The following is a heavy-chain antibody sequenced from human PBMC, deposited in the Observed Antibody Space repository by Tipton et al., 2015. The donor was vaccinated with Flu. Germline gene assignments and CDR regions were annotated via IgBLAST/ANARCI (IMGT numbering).Heavy chain of an antibody. CDR3: ARDRGYYYDSSGSAFDI. J-gene: IGHJ3*02. D-gene: IGHD3-22*01. CDR1: GGTFSSYA. CDR2: IIPILGIA. V-gene: IGHV1-69*01. Sequence: QSGPEVKKPGSPVKVSCQASGGTFSSYAISWVRQAPGQGLEWMGGIIPILGIANYAQKFQGRVTITADESTSTAYMELSSLRSEDTAVYYCARDRGYYYDSSGSAFDIWGQGTMVTVSS.